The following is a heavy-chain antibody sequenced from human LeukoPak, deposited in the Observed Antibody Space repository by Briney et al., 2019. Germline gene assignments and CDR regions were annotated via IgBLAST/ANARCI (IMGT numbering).Heavy chain of an antibody. J-gene: IGHJ4*02. V-gene: IGHV3-23*01. Sequence: PGGSLRLSCAASGFTFSSYAMSWVRQAPGKGLEWVSAISGSGGSTYYADSVKGRFTISRDNSKNTLYLQMNSLRAEDTAVYYCANSLSDSSGYHSPFYFDYWGQGTLVTVSS. D-gene: IGHD3-22*01. CDR3: ANSLSDSSGYHSPFYFDY. CDR2: ISGSGGST. CDR1: GFTFSSYA.